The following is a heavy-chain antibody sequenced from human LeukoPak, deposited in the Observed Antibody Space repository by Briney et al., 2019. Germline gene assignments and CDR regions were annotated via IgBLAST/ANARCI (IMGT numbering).Heavy chain of an antibody. D-gene: IGHD1-1*01. CDR1: GYTFTSYV. CDR3: ATGLEVPGWPQEALDY. Sequence: GASVKVSCKASGYTFTSYVVHWMRQAPGQRLEWMGWINAANGDTKYSQKFQGRVTITRDTSASTAYMELSSLRSEDTAVYYCATGLEVPGWPQEALDYWGQGTLVTVSS. V-gene: IGHV1-3*01. CDR2: INAANGDT. J-gene: IGHJ4*02.